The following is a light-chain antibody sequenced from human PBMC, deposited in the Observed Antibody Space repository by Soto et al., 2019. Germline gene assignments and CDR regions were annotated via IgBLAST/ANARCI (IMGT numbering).Light chain of an antibody. CDR2: DVS. J-gene: IGLJ1*01. Sequence: QSALTQPASVSGSPGQSITISCTGTSSDVGGYNCVSWYQQHPGKAPKLMIYDVSNRPSGVSNRFSGSKSGNTASLTISGLQAEDEADYYCSSYTSSSPRVFGTGTKLPVL. V-gene: IGLV2-14*01. CDR1: SSDVGGYNC. CDR3: SSYTSSSPRV.